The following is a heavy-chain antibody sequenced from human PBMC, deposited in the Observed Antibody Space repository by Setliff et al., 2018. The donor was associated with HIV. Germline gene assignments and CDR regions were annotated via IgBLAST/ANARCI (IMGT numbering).Heavy chain of an antibody. CDR1: GFAFSSYE. Sequence: GGSLRLSCEASGFAFSSYEMNWVRQAPGKGLEWVAYISGSGTRTSYLDSVKGRFSISRDDARNSVYLQMNNLRAEDTAIYYCARKLRPGHGVDVWGQGTTVTVSS. V-gene: IGHV3-48*03. J-gene: IGHJ6*02. D-gene: IGHD3-10*01. CDR3: ARKLRPGHGVDV. CDR2: ISGSGTRT.